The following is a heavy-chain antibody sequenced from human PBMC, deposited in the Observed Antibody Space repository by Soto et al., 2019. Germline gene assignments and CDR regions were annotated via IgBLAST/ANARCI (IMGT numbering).Heavy chain of an antibody. D-gene: IGHD1-26*01. CDR3: ARAWDF. CDR1: AVCVSLDYQ. V-gene: IGHV4-30-4*01. CDR2: ISYRRSP. J-gene: IGHJ1*01. Sequence: SETLSLTSTVHAVCVSLDYQCIWIHQPPGKGLEWSGHISYRRSPYYHPSLRSRLSIPVDTAKNQFSLKVKSVTAADTAVYYCARAWDFWGQGTLVTVSS.